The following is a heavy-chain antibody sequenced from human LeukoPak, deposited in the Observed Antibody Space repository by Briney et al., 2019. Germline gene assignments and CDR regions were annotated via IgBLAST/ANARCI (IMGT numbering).Heavy chain of an antibody. Sequence: SETLSLTCAVYGGSFSGYYWSWIRQPPGKGLEWIGEINHSGSTNYNPSLKSRVTISVDTSKNQFSLKLSSVTAADTAVYYCARGRAYYDILTGSRRVYYFDYWGQGTLVTVSS. CDR1: GGSFSGYY. J-gene: IGHJ4*02. V-gene: IGHV4-34*01. CDR3: ARGRAYYDILTGSRRVYYFDY. D-gene: IGHD3-9*01. CDR2: INHSGST.